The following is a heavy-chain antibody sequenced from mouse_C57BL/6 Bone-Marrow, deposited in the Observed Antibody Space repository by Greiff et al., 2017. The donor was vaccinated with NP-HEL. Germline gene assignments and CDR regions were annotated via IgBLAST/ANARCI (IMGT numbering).Heavy chain of an antibody. CDR3: ARGGDYGSSYWYFDV. J-gene: IGHJ1*03. CDR2: INPNNGGT. Sequence: VQLQQSGPELVKPGASVKISCKASGYTFTDYYMNWVKQSHGKSLEWIGDINPNNGGTSYNQKFKGKATLTVDTSSSTAYMELRSLTSEDSAVYYCARGGDYGSSYWYFDVWGTGTTVTVSS. CDR1: GYTFTDYY. V-gene: IGHV1-26*01. D-gene: IGHD1-1*01.